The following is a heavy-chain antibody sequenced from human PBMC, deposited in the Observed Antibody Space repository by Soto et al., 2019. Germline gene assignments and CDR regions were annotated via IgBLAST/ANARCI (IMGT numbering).Heavy chain of an antibody. Sequence: PGGSLRLSCAASGFTFSSYGMHWVRQAPGKGLEWVAVISYDGSNKYYADSVKGRFTISRDNSKNTLYLQMNSLRAEDTAVYYCAKDTLGGVDYWGQGTLVTVSS. CDR3: AKDTLGGVDY. CDR2: ISYDGSNK. J-gene: IGHJ4*02. D-gene: IGHD3-16*01. CDR1: GFTFSSYG. V-gene: IGHV3-30*18.